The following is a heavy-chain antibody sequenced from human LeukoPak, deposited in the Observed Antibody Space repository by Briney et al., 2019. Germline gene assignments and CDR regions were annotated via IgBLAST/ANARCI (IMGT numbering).Heavy chain of an antibody. CDR1: GFTFSSYT. CDR2: ISRTSNTI. V-gene: IGHV3-48*02. Sequence: GGSLRLSCAASGFTFSSYTMNWVRQAPGKGLGWVSIISRTSNTIYCADSVKGRFTISRDNAKNSLYLQMNSLRDEDTAVYYCARKGGGIIDYWGQATLVTVSS. CDR3: ARKGGGIIDY. D-gene: IGHD3-16*01. J-gene: IGHJ4*02.